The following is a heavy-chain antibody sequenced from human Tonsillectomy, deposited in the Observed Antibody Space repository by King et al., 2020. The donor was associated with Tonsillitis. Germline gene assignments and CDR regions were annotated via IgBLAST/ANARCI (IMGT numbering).Heavy chain of an antibody. V-gene: IGHV3-66*01. CDR2: IYSGGST. CDR1: GFTVSSND. D-gene: IGHD6-6*01. CDR3: ARVVIAARPGWFDP. Sequence: EVQLVESGGGLVQPGGSLRLYCAVSGFTVSSNDMIWVRQAPGKGLEWVSAIYSGGSTYYADSVKGRFTISRDNSKNTLYLQMNSLRAEDTAVYYCARVVIAARPGWFDPWGQGSLVTVSS. J-gene: IGHJ5*02.